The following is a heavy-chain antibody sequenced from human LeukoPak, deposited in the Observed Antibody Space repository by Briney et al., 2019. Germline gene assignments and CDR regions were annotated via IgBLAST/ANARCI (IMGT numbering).Heavy chain of an antibody. V-gene: IGHV1-2*02. CDR1: GYTFTGHY. CDR3: ARVRGNSCDY. D-gene: IGHD6-13*01. J-gene: IGHJ4*02. Sequence: GASVKVSCKASGYTFTGHYMHWVRQAPGQGLEWMGWIRGDTGDTDSPQKFQGRVTMTRDTSTNTAYMELSRLRYDDTAMYFCARVRGNSCDYWGQGTLVTVSS. CDR2: IRGDTGDT.